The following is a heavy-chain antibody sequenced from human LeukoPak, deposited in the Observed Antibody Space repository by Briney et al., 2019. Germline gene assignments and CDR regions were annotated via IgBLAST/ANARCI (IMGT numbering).Heavy chain of an antibody. CDR3: ARVGTYGSGSYLSWLDY. CDR2: IYYSGST. Sequence: PSETLSLTCPVSGGSISSGVYYWSWIRQHPGKGLEWIGYIYYSGSTNYNPSLKSRVTISVDTSKNQFSLKLSSVTAADTAVYYCARVGTYGSGSYLSWLDYWGQGTLVTVSS. CDR1: GGSISSGVYY. J-gene: IGHJ4*02. D-gene: IGHD3-10*01. V-gene: IGHV4-61*08.